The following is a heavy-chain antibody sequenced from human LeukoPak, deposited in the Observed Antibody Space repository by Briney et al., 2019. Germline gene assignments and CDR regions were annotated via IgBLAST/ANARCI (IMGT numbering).Heavy chain of an antibody. CDR2: ISSDSRTI. CDR3: ARWNLGSDF. D-gene: IGHD1-1*01. CDR1: GFSFSSFD. V-gene: IGHV3-48*04. Sequence: GGSLRLSCAASGFSFSSFDMNWVRQAPGKGLRWISFISSDSRTIYYADSVRGRFTISRGNAKNSLFLQMNTLSAEDTAVYYCARWNLGSDFWGQGTLVTVSS. J-gene: IGHJ4*02.